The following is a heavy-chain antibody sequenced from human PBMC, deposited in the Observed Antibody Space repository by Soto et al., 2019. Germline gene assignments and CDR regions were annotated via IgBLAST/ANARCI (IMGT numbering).Heavy chain of an antibody. Sequence: ASVKVSFKASGYTFTSYGISWVRRAPGQGLEWMGWISAYNGNTNYAQKLQGRVTMTPDTSTNTAYMELRNLRSDDTAVYYCARVIAAAADFDYWGQGTLVTVSS. CDR3: ARVIAAAADFDY. CDR2: ISAYNGNT. CDR1: GYTFTSYG. J-gene: IGHJ4*02. D-gene: IGHD6-13*01. V-gene: IGHV1-18*01.